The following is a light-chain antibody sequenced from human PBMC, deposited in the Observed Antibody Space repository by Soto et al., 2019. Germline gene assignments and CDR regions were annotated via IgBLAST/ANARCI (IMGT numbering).Light chain of an antibody. CDR1: QSVLYSSNNKNY. Sequence: IVMTQSPDSLAVSLGERATINCKSSQSVLYSSNNKNYLAWYQQKPGQPPKLLIYWASTRESGVPDRFSGSGTGTEFTLTISSLQADDVAIYYCQQYYRTPQTFGRGTKVEIK. J-gene: IGKJ1*01. CDR3: QQYYRTPQT. V-gene: IGKV4-1*01. CDR2: WAS.